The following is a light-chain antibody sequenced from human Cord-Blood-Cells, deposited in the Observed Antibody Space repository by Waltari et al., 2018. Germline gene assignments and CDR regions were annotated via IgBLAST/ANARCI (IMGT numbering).Light chain of an antibody. CDR1: SSAVGGYNY. CDR2: DVS. J-gene: IGLJ3*02. Sequence: QSALTQPASVSGSPGQSITISCTGTSSAVGGYNYVSWYQPHPGKAPKLMIYDVSNRPSGVSNRFSGSKSGNTASLTISGLQAEDEADYYCSSYTSSSWVFGGGTKLTVL. CDR3: SSYTSSSWV. V-gene: IGLV2-14*01.